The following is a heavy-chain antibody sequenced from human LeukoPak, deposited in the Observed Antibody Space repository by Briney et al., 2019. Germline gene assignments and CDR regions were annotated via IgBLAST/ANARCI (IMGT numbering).Heavy chain of an antibody. V-gene: IGHV1-8*02. D-gene: IGHD2-15*01. CDR2: MNPNSGNT. CDR3: ARVSLGYCSGGTCYFQDH. Sequence: GASVKVSCKASGYTFTGYHMHWVRQAPGQGLEWMGWMNPNSGNTGYAQKFQGRVTMTRSTSISTAYMELSSLTSEDTAVYYCARVSLGYCSGGTCYFQDHWGQGTLVTASS. J-gene: IGHJ4*02. CDR1: GYTFTGYH.